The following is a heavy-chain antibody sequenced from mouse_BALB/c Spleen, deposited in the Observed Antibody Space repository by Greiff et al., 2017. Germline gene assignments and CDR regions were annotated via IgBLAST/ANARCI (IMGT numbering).Heavy chain of an antibody. J-gene: IGHJ2*01. D-gene: IGHD2-14*01. V-gene: IGHV1-69*02. CDR1: GYTFTSYW. CDR3: ARPGYRSLGYFDY. CDR2: IDPSDSET. Sequence: QVQLQQPGAELVKPGAPVKLSCKASGYTFTSYWMNWVKQRPGRGLEWIGRIDPSDSETHYNQKFKDKATLTVDKSSSTAYIQLSSLTSEDSAVYYCARPGYRSLGYFDYWGQGTTLTVSS.